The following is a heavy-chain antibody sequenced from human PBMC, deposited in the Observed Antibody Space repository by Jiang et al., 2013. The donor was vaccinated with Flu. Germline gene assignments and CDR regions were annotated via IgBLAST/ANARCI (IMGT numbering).Heavy chain of an antibody. D-gene: IGHD2-2*02. V-gene: IGHV3-23*01. CDR1: GFTFSSYA. CDR2: ISDSGVNT. Sequence: VQLLESGGGLVQPGGSLKLSCAASGFTFSSYAMSWVRQAPGKGLEWVSAISDSGVNTYYADSVKGRFTISRDNSKNTLYLQMNSLRTEDTALYYCASQYCVTDTCYTADFDYWGQGTLVAVSS. J-gene: IGHJ4*02. CDR3: ASQYCVTDTCYTADFDY.